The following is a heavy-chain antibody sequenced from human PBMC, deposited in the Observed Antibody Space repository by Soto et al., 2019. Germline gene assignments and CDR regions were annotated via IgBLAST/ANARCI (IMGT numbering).Heavy chain of an antibody. Sequence: EVQLLESGGGLVQPGGSLRLSCAASGFTFSSYAMSWVRQAPGKGLEWVSAISGSGGSTYYADSVKGRFTISRDNSKNTRYLQMNSLRAEDTAVYYCAKGGYCSGGSCTLGDYFDYWGQGTLVTVSS. CDR2: ISGSGGST. CDR1: GFTFSSYA. J-gene: IGHJ4*02. CDR3: AKGGYCSGGSCTLGDYFDY. D-gene: IGHD2-15*01. V-gene: IGHV3-23*01.